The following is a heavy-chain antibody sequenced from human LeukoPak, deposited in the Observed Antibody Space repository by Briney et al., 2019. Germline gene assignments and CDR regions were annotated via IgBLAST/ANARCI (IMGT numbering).Heavy chain of an antibody. Sequence: ASVKVSCKASGVTFTSYGVSWVRQAPGQGLEWMGWISTDKGDTNYAQKLQGGVTMTTDTSTSTAYMELRSLRSDDTAVYYCARVGASGYYYYGLDVWGQGTTVTVSS. CDR1: GVTFTSYG. J-gene: IGHJ6*02. D-gene: IGHD3-3*01. CDR2: ISTDKGDT. CDR3: ARVGASGYYYYGLDV. V-gene: IGHV1-18*01.